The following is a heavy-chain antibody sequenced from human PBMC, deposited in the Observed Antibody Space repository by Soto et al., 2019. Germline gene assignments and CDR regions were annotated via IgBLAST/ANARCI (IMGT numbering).Heavy chain of an antibody. CDR1: GFTVSSNY. CDR3: ARDRYDSSGWSPTNYGMDV. CDR2: IYSGGST. J-gene: IGHJ6*02. D-gene: IGHD6-19*01. Sequence: GGSLRLSCAASGFTVSSNYMSWVRQAPGKGLEWVSVIYSGGSTYYADSVKGRFTISRDNSKNTLYPQMNSLRAEDTAVYYCARDRYDSSGWSPTNYGMDVWGQGTTVTVSS. V-gene: IGHV3-66*01.